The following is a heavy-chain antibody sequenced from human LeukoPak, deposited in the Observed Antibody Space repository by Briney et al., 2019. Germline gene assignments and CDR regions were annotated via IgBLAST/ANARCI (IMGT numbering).Heavy chain of an antibody. V-gene: IGHV1-46*01. J-gene: IGHJ6*03. CDR1: GYTFTSYY. D-gene: IGHD2-2*02. Sequence: GASVKVSCKASGYTFTSYYMHWVRQAPGQGLEWMGIINPSGGSTSYAQKFQGRVTMTRDMSTSTVYMELSSLRSEDTAVYYCARVAAEVVGVPGAIGFGWLRRGYYYMDVWGKGTTVTVSS. CDR3: ARVAAEVVGVPGAIGFGWLRRGYYYMDV. CDR2: INPSGGST.